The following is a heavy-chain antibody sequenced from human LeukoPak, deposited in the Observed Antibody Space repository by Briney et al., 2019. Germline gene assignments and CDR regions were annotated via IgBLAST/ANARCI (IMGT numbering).Heavy chain of an antibody. V-gene: IGHV4-59*01. J-gene: IGHJ5*02. CDR1: GASISSSY. CDR3: ARGRNWYDP. Sequence: SETLSLTCPVSGASISSSYWSWIRRPPGKGLEWIGYIDHSGSSDYNPSLKSRVTMSVDTSKNQFSLKVSSVTAADTAVYYCARGRNWYDPWGQGTPVTVSS. CDR2: IDHSGSS.